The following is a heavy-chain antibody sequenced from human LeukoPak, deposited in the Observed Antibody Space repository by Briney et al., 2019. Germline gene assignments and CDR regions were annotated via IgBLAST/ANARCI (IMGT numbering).Heavy chain of an antibody. CDR3: ARDRSFRSTGYYYYMDV. Sequence: GGSQRLSCAASKFTITNNCRIWVRQAPGKGLDGGRSFYIDSVKGRFTISRDNAKNSLYLQMNSLRAEDTAVYYCARDRSFRSTGYYYYMDVWGKGTTVTVSS. CDR2: GGRS. V-gene: IGHV3-53*01. CDR1: KFTITNNC. J-gene: IGHJ6*03.